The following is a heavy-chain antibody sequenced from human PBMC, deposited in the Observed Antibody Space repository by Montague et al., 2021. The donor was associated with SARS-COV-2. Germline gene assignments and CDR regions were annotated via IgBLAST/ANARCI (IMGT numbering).Heavy chain of an antibody. V-gene: IGHV4-4*02. CDR3: ARAQKTISGMLIPPYYFDF. Sequence: SETLSLTCSVSGHSIWSSDWWTWVRQPPGKGLEWIGEIYHSGSTTYNPSLKSRVTISVDKYKNQFSLTLTSLTAADTAVYYCARAQKTISGMLIPPYYFDFWGQGTLVTVSS. J-gene: IGHJ4*02. CDR1: GHSIWSSDW. CDR2: IYHSGST. D-gene: IGHD3-3*01.